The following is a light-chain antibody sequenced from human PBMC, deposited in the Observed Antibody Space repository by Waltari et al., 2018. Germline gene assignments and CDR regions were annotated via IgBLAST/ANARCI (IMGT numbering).Light chain of an antibody. CDR1: QSIRTY. J-gene: IGKJ4*01. Sequence: DIQMTQSPSSLSASVRDRVTITCRASQSIRTYLNYYQQEPGKAPKPLIYAASSLQSGVPSRFSGGGSGTDFTLTISSLQPEDFATYSCQQTVPLTFGGGTKVEIK. V-gene: IGKV1-39*01. CDR2: AAS. CDR3: QQTVPLT.